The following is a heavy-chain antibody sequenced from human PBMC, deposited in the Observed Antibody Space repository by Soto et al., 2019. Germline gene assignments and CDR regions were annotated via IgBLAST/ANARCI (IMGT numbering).Heavy chain of an antibody. Sequence: LSLTCTVSGGSITNYYWSWIRQPAGKGLEWIGRIYTKERTNYNLSFRNRVTMSVDTSKNQFSLKLDAVTAADTAVYYCARDDYKDGGNNWFDPWGQGTLVIVSS. CDR1: GGSITNYY. J-gene: IGHJ5*02. D-gene: IGHD3-16*01. CDR3: ARDDYKDGGNNWFDP. CDR2: IYTKERT. V-gene: IGHV4-4*07.